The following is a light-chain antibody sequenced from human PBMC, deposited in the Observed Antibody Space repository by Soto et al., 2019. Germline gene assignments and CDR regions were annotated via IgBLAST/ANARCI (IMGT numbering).Light chain of an antibody. CDR1: QNINNY. Sequence: DVQMTQSPSSLSASVGDRVTITCQASQNINNYLNWYQQKPGRAPKLLIYDASNLETGVPSRFSGSGSGTDFTFTISSLQPDDFATYYCQQYNSYPWTFGQGTKVDIK. CDR2: DAS. CDR3: QQYNSYPWT. V-gene: IGKV1-33*01. J-gene: IGKJ1*01.